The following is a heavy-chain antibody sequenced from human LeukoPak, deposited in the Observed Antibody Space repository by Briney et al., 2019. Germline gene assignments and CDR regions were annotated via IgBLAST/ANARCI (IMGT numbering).Heavy chain of an antibody. CDR1: GGSISSGSYY. V-gene: IGHV4-61*02. D-gene: IGHD2-2*01. CDR2: IYTSGST. Sequence: PSQTLSLTCTVSGGSISSGSYYWSWIRQPAGKGLEWIGRIYTSGSTNYNPSLKSRVTISVDTSKNQFSLKLSSVTAADTAVYYCAREEDIVVVPAATYFDYWGQGTLVTVSS. J-gene: IGHJ4*02. CDR3: AREEDIVVVPAATYFDY.